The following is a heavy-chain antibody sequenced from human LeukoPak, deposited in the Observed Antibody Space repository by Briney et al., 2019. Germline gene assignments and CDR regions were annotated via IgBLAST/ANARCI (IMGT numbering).Heavy chain of an antibody. CDR3: ARALAGRLDFDY. J-gene: IGHJ4*02. CDR2: IYYSGST. V-gene: IGHV4-59*01. Sequence: PSETLSLTCTVSGGSISSYYWSWIRQTPGKGLEWIGYIYYSGSTNYNPSLKSRVTISVETSKNQFSLKLSSVTAADTAVYYCARALAGRLDFDYWGQGTLVTVSS. CDR1: GGSISSYY. D-gene: IGHD6-19*01.